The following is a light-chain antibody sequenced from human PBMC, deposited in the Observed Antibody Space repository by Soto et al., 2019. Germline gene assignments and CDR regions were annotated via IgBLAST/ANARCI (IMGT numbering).Light chain of an antibody. CDR1: QRISSW. CDR2: EAS. J-gene: IGKJ1*01. V-gene: IGKV1-5*03. Sequence: DIQMTQSPSTLSASVGDRVTITCRASQRISSWLAWYQQKPGKAPKLLIYEASILESGVPSRFSCSGSGTEFTLTIRSLQPDDFATYYCQQSNNYPWTFGHGTQVEIK. CDR3: QQSNNYPWT.